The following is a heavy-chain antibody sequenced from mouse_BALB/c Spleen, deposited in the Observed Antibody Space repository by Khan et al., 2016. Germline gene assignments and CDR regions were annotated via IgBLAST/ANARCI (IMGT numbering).Heavy chain of an antibody. Sequence: EVELVESGGGLVQPGGSLKLSCAASGFTFSTYGMSWVRQTPDKRLELVATINSNGGSTYYPDSVKGRFTISRDNAKNTMYLQLSSLKSEDTAMHDCARENYRYYFAYWGQGTPLTVSS. CDR1: GFTFSTYG. CDR3: ARENYRYYFAY. CDR2: INSNGGST. V-gene: IGHV5-6-3*01. D-gene: IGHD2-14*01. J-gene: IGHJ2*01.